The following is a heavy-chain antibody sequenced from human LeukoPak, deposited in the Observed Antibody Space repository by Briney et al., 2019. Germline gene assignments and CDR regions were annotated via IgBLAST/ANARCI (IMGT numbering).Heavy chain of an antibody. CDR3: ARDSTEGAPLAAAGSFDY. J-gene: IGHJ4*02. CDR2: IYYSGST. Sequence: SETLSLTCTVSGGSISSYYWSWIRQPPGKGLVWLGYIYYSGSTSYNPYLKSRVTISVDTSKNQFSLKLTSVTAADTAVYSCARDSTEGAPLAAAGSFDYWGQGTLVTVSS. D-gene: IGHD6-13*01. V-gene: IGHV4-59*12. CDR1: GGSISSYY.